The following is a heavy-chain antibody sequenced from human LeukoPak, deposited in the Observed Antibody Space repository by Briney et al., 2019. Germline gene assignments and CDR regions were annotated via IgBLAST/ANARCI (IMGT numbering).Heavy chain of an antibody. J-gene: IGHJ6*03. CDR1: GGSFSGYY. CDR3: ARGLRYCSGGSCYGGGYYYYMDV. V-gene: IGHV4-34*01. CDR2: INHSGST. Sequence: SETLSLTCAVYGGSFSGYYWSWIRQPPGKGLEWIGEINHSGSTNYNPSLKSRVTISVDTSKNQFPLKLSSVTAAVTAVYYCARGLRYCSGGSCYGGGYYYYMDVWGKGTTVTVSS. D-gene: IGHD2-15*01.